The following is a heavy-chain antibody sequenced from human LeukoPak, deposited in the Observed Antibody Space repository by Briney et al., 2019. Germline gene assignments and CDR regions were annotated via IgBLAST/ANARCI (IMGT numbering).Heavy chain of an antibody. D-gene: IGHD5-12*01. CDR2: MNPNSGNT. V-gene: IGHV1-8*02. CDR1: GYTFTSYG. Sequence: ASVKVSCKASGYTFTSYGISWVRQATGQGLEWMGWMNPNSGNTGYAQKFQGRVTMTRDTSISTAYMELSRLRSDDTAVYYCARGGGIVATITGWFDPWGQGTLVTVSS. J-gene: IGHJ5*02. CDR3: ARGGGIVATITGWFDP.